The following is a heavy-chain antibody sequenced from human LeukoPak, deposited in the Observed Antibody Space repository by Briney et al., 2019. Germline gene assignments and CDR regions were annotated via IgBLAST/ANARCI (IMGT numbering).Heavy chain of an antibody. Sequence: GGSLRLSCAASGFTFSSYWMSWVRQTPQKGLEWVASIKVDGSEKFYVDSVKGRFTISRDNAKNTLYLQMNSLRAEDTAVYYCARAMNIKVGATSFDYWGQGTLVTVSS. J-gene: IGHJ4*02. CDR1: GFTFSSYW. D-gene: IGHD1-26*01. V-gene: IGHV3-7*01. CDR3: ARAMNIKVGATSFDY. CDR2: IKVDGSEK.